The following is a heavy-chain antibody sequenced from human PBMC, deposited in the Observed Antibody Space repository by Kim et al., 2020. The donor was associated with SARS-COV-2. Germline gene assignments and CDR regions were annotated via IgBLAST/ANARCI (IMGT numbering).Heavy chain of an antibody. Sequence: GGSLRLSCAASGFTFSNFDMDWFRQAPGKGLEWVSYISSSGKTVHYAEFVEGRFTISRDNPKNSLYLQMNSLRAEDTAVYYCARDCRDVKWPQEEGDYWGQGTLVTVSS. V-gene: IGHV3-48*03. CDR3: ARDCRDVKWPQEEGDY. J-gene: IGHJ4*02. D-gene: IGHD2-8*01. CDR1: GFTFSNFD. CDR2: ISSSGKTV.